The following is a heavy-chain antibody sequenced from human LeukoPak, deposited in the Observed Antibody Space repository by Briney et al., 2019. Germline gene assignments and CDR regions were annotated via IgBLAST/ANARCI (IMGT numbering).Heavy chain of an antibody. CDR3: ARADYGGNSGGVWFDY. Sequence: GGSLRLSCAASGFTFSDYYMSWIRQAPGKGLEWVSYLSSIGSAIYYADSVKGRFTISRDNAKNSLYLQMNSLRAEDTAVYYCARADYGGNSGGVWFDYWGQGTLVSVSS. CDR1: GFTFSDYY. V-gene: IGHV3-11*01. J-gene: IGHJ4*02. D-gene: IGHD4-23*01. CDR2: LSSIGSAI.